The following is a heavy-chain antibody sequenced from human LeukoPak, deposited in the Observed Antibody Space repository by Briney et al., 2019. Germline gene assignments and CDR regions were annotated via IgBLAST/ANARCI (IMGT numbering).Heavy chain of an antibody. CDR1: GGTFSSYA. J-gene: IGHJ5*02. CDR2: IIPIFGTA. Sequence: SVKVSCKASGGTFSSYATSWVRQAPGQGLEWMGGIIPIFGTANYAQKFQGRVTITADKSTSTAYMELSSLRSEDTAVYYCAREFGSGYYFAGGFDPWGQGTLVTVSS. D-gene: IGHD3-22*01. V-gene: IGHV1-69*06. CDR3: AREFGSGYYFAGGFDP.